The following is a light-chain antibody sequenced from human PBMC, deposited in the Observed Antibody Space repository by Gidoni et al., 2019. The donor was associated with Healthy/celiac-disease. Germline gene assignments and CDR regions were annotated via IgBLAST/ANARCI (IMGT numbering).Light chain of an antibody. CDR1: QSVSSY. Sequence: EIAFIQSTDTLSLSPGARANRSCRASQSVSSYLAWYQKKPGQAPRLLIYDASNRAPGIPARFSGSWSGTDFTLAICSLEPEDFAVYYCQQRSNWPLTFGGGTKVEIK. V-gene: IGKV3-11*01. CDR3: QQRSNWPLT. CDR2: DAS. J-gene: IGKJ4*01.